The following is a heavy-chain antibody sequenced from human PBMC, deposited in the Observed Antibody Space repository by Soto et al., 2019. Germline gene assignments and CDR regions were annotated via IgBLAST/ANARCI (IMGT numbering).Heavy chain of an antibody. D-gene: IGHD1-26*01. V-gene: IGHV3-30-3*01. Sequence: PXGSLRLSCAASGFTFSSYSMHWVRQAPGKGLEWVAVISYDGSNKYYADSVKGRFTISRDNSKNTLYLQMNSLRAEDTAVYYCERSRSYGSNWFDPWGQGTLVTVSS. CDR3: ERSRSYGSNWFDP. CDR1: GFTFSSYS. CDR2: ISYDGSNK. J-gene: IGHJ5*02.